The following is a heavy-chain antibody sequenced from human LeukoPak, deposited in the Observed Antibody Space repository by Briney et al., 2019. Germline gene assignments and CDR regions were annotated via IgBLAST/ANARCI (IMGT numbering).Heavy chain of an antibody. CDR1: GGSITSYH. Sequence: SETLSLTCTVSGGSITSYHYSWIRQPPGKGLEWIGYIYYSGRTYYNPSLKSRVIISVDTSKSQFSLKLSSVTVADTAVYYCARSLATGYEEPYYYGMDVWGQGTTVTVSS. D-gene: IGHD3-9*01. V-gene: IGHV4-59*12. CDR3: ARSLATGYEEPYYYGMDV. J-gene: IGHJ6*02. CDR2: IYYSGRT.